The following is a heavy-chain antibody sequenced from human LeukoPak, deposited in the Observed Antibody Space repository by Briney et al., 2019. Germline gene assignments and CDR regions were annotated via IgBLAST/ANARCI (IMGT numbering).Heavy chain of an antibody. CDR2: VYYSGST. Sequence: SETLSLTFTVSTASIISCYGTWIRQPPGMGLEWIGYVYYSGSTKYNPSLQSRVTISLDTSKNQFSLKLTSVTAADTAVYYCAKGRITVACNWCEPWGQGTLVTVSS. D-gene: IGHD6-19*01. CDR3: AKGRITVACNWCEP. J-gene: IGHJ5*02. CDR1: TASIISCY. V-gene: IGHV4-59*01.